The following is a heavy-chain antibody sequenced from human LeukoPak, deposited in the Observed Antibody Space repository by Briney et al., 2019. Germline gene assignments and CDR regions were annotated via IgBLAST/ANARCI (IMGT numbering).Heavy chain of an antibody. CDR2: ISWNSGSI. CDR1: GFTFDDYG. CDR3: AKGPTAVAGPFDY. Sequence: GGSLRLSCAASGFTFDDYGMSWVRQAPGKGLEWVSGISWNSGSIGYADSVKGRFTISRDNAKNSLYLQMNSLRAEDTALYYCAKGPTAVAGPFDYWGQGTLVTVSS. J-gene: IGHJ4*02. D-gene: IGHD6-19*01. V-gene: IGHV3-9*01.